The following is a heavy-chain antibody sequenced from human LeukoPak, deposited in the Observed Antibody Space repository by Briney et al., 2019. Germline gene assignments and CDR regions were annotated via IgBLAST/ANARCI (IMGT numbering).Heavy chain of an antibody. CDR2: ISGNGGGT. CDR3: AFIWFGELLSTFDY. CDR1: GFTFSSYG. D-gene: IGHD3-10*01. J-gene: IGHJ4*02. Sequence: SGGSLRLSCAASGFTFSSYGMSWVRQAPGKGLEWVSAISGNGGGTYYADSVKGRVTIPRDNSKNTLYLQMNILRADDTAVSYCAFIWFGELLSTFDYWGQGTVVTVSS. V-gene: IGHV3-23*01.